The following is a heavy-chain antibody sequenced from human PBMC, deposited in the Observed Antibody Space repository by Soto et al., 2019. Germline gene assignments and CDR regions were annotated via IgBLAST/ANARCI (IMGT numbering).Heavy chain of an antibody. D-gene: IGHD3-3*01. Sequence: PGGYLRLCCTDFGVTFRNYDMSWVRQAPGKGLEWVSGISGSGGNTYYADSVKGRFTVSRDNSNNMLFLQMNSLRAEDTAVYYCAKKYDCRSGSFNHYRGQTTLVTVSS. V-gene: IGHV3-23*01. CDR2: ISGSGGNT. CDR3: AKKYDCRSGSFNHY. J-gene: IGHJ4*02. CDR1: GVTFRNYD.